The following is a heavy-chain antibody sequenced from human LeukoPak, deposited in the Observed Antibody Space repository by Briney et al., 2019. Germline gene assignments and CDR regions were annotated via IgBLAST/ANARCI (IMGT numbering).Heavy chain of an antibody. CDR2: SSSSSSYI. J-gene: IGHJ4*02. Sequence: GGSLRLSCAASGFTLSSYSMNWVRQAPGKGLEWVSSSSSSSSYIYYADSVKGRFTISRDNAKNSLYLQMNSLRAEDTAVYYCARVISVIGANDILTGYPDYWGQGTLVTVSS. D-gene: IGHD3-9*01. V-gene: IGHV3-21*01. CDR3: ARVISVIGANDILTGYPDY. CDR1: GFTLSSYS.